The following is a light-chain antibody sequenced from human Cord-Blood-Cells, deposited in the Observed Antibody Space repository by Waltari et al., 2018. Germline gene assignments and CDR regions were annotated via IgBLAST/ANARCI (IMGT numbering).Light chain of an antibody. CDR2: EVS. J-gene: IGLJ1*01. CDR3: CSYAGSSTNYV. Sequence: QSALTQPASVSGSPGQSITISCTGTSSDVGSYNLVSWYQQHPGKAPKLMIYEVSKRPSGFSNRVSGSKSGNTASLTISGLQAEDEADYYCCSYAGSSTNYVFGTGTKVTVL. V-gene: IGLV2-23*02. CDR1: SSDVGSYNL.